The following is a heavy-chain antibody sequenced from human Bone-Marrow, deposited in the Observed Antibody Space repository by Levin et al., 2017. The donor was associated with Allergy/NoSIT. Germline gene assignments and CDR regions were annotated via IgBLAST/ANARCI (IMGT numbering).Heavy chain of an antibody. D-gene: IGHD3-3*01. J-gene: IGHJ6*02. Sequence: PGGSLRLSCAASGFTFRNHGMHWVRQAPGKGLEWVAVIYYDGKNKYYADSVKGRFTISRDNSTNTLYLQMNSLRAEDTAVYYSATDDFWSGSLDSDGGMDLWGQGTTVIVSS. CDR1: GFTFRNHG. V-gene: IGHV3-33*01. CDR3: ATDDFWSGSLDSDGGMDL. CDR2: IYYDGKNK.